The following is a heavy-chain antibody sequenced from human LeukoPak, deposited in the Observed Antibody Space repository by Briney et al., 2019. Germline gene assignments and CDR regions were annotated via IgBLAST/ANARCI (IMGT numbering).Heavy chain of an antibody. CDR2: IYYSGST. Sequence: SETLSLTCTVSGGSISSYYWSWIRQPPGKGLEWIGYIYYSGSTNYNPSLKSRVTISVDTSKNQFSLKLSSVTAADTAVYYCARELNYYDSSGYLNWFGPWGQGTLVTVSS. J-gene: IGHJ5*02. D-gene: IGHD3-22*01. CDR1: GGSISSYY. CDR3: ARELNYYDSSGYLNWFGP. V-gene: IGHV4-59*01.